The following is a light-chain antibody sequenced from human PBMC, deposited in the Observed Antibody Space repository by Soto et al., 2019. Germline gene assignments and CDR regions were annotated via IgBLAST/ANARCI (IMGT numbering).Light chain of an antibody. J-gene: IGKJ5*01. CDR3: MQGIQLPLT. CDR1: HSLLHSDGKTY. Sequence: DTVMTQTPLSLSVTPGQPASISCKSSHSLLHSDGKTYSYLYLQNPGQAPQLLIYEVSNRFSGVAQRFSGSGSGTDFKLKISRVEAEDVGVSYCMQGIQLPLTFGQGTRLEIK. CDR2: EVS. V-gene: IGKV2D-29*01.